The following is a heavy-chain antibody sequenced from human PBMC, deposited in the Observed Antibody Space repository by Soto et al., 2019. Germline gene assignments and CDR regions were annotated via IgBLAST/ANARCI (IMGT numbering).Heavy chain of an antibody. CDR1: GGSISSSSYY. CDR2: IYYSGST. CDR3: ARSSWIQHVLTECYFDY. Sequence: PSETLSLTCTVSGGSISSSSYYWGWIRQPPGKGLEWIGSIYYSGSTYYNPSLKSRVTISVDTSKNQFSLKLSSVTATDTAVYYCARSSWIQHVLTECYFDYWGQGTLVTVSS. J-gene: IGHJ4*02. V-gene: IGHV4-39*01. D-gene: IGHD5-18*01.